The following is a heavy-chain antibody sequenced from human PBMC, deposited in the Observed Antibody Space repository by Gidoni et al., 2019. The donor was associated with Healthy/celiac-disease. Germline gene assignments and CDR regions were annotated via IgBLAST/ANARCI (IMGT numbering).Heavy chain of an antibody. J-gene: IGHJ4*02. V-gene: IGHV3-30-3*01. CDR1: GFPVSSYA. Sequence: QVQLVASGDGLVQHGRSLILALAASGFPVSSYAMHWVRQGPGTGLEWVAVISYDGSNKYCADAVKGRFTISRDNSKNTLYLQMNSLGADDTAVYYCARDAYVSGSYYLWGQGTLVTVSS. CDR3: ARDAYVSGSYYL. CDR2: ISYDGSNK. D-gene: IGHD3-10*01.